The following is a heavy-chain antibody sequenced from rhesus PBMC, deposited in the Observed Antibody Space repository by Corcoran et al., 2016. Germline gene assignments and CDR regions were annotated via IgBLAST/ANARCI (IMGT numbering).Heavy chain of an antibody. CDR2: INGNSGST. CDR1: GGSFSSYW. Sequence: QVQLQESGPGLVKPSETLSLTCAVSGGSFSSYWWSWIRQPPGKGLEWIGEINGNSGSTHYHPSLKSRVTISKDASKNQFSLKLSSVTAADTAVYYCARSPDSYSTNYWGQGVLVTVSS. J-gene: IGHJ4*01. V-gene: IGHV4-80*01. D-gene: IGHD5-12*01. CDR3: ARSPDSYSTNY.